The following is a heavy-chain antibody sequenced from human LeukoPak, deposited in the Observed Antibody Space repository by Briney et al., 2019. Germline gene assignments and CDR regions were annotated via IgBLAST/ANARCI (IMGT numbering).Heavy chain of an antibody. V-gene: IGHV4-39*01. CDR3: ARRSLYSSSSYFDY. Sequence: KPSETLSLTCTVSGGSISSSSYDWGWIRQPPGKGLEWIGSIYYSGSTYYNPSLKSRVTISVDTSKNQFSLKLSSVTAADTAVYYCARRSLYSSSSYFDYWGQGTLVTVSS. J-gene: IGHJ4*02. D-gene: IGHD6-6*01. CDR2: IYYSGST. CDR1: GGSISSSSYD.